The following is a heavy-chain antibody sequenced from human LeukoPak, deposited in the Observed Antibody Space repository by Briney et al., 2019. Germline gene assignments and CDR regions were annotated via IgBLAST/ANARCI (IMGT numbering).Heavy chain of an antibody. CDR2: ISGSGGST. CDR3: AKEDIVVVPADKIIMYYFDY. CDR1: GFTFSSYD. Sequence: GGSLRLSCAASGFTFSSYDMTWVRQAPGKGLEWVSAISGSGGSTYYADSVKGRFTISRDNSKNTLYLQMNSMRAEDTAVYYCAKEDIVVVPADKIIMYYFDYWGQGTLATVSS. D-gene: IGHD2-2*01. J-gene: IGHJ4*02. V-gene: IGHV3-23*01.